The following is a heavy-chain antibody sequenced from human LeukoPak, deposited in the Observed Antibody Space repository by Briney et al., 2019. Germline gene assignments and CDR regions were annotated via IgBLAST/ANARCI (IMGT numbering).Heavy chain of an antibody. CDR3: ARGSTDCGGDCYSGGDFDY. Sequence: GESLKISCKGSGYSFTNYWIGWVRQMPGKGLEWMGIIYPGDSDTRYSPSFQGQVTISADKSISTAYLQWSSLKASDTAMYYCARGSTDCGGDCYSGGDFDYWGQGTLVTVSS. V-gene: IGHV5-51*01. CDR1: GYSFTNYW. CDR2: IYPGDSDT. J-gene: IGHJ4*02. D-gene: IGHD2-21*02.